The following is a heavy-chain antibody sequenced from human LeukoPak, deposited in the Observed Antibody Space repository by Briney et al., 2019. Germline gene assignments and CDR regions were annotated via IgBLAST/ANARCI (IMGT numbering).Heavy chain of an antibody. V-gene: IGHV3-23*01. CDR3: AKGSTNARPYYFDY. Sequence: PGGSLRLSCAASEFTFSTCVMSWVRQAPGRGLEWVSAIAGDSGSTYHADSVKGRFTISRDNSKNTLYLQMNSLRAEDTAVYYCAKGSTNARPYYFDYWGQGSLVTVSS. CDR1: EFTFSTCV. CDR2: IAGDSGST. D-gene: IGHD2-8*01. J-gene: IGHJ4*02.